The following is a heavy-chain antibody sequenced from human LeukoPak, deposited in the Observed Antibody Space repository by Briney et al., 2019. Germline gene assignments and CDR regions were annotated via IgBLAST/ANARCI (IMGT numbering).Heavy chain of an antibody. V-gene: IGHV1-2*02. CDR2: INPNSGGT. D-gene: IGHD6-6*01. J-gene: IGHJ5*02. CDR3: AREGAFSSSKDNWFDP. CDR1: GYTFTGYY. Sequence: RWASVTVSCKASGYTFTGYYMHWVRQAPGQGLEWMGWINPNSGGTNYAQKFQGRVTMTRDTSISTAYMELSRLRSDDTAVYYCAREGAFSSSKDNWFDPWGQGTLVTVSS.